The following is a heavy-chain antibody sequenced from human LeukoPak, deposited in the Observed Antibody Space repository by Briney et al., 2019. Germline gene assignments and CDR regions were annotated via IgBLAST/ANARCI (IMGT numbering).Heavy chain of an antibody. CDR3: ARGGYSYGSAKYFDY. J-gene: IGHJ4*02. CDR2: ISRSSRSI. CDR1: GFTFSSYN. Sequence: GGSLRLSCVASGFTFSSYNMNWVRQAPGKGLEWVSSISRSSRSIYYADSVKGRFTISRDNAKNSLYLQMNSLRAEDTAVYFCARGGYSYGSAKYFDYWGQGTLVTVSS. D-gene: IGHD5-18*01. V-gene: IGHV3-21*01.